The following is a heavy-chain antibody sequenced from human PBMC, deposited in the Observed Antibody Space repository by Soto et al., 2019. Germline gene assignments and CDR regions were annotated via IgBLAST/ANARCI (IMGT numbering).Heavy chain of an antibody. CDR1: GGFMRSSVYY. CDR2: IYHSGTT. J-gene: IGHJ4*02. Sequence: SEPLSLTCSVSGGFMRSSVYYWGWVRQPPGKGLEWIESIYHSGTTYYNLSLKSRVTMSVDTSRNQFSLNLTSMTAADTAVYYCARGAVGVQPPIVWGPGTLVTVSS. CDR3: ARGAVGVQPPIV. V-gene: IGHV4-39*01. D-gene: IGHD3-22*01.